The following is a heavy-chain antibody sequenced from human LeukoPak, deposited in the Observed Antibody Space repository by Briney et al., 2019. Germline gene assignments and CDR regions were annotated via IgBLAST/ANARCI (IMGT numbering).Heavy chain of an antibody. CDR1: GFTFSAHY. CDR3: ARVVVGNNIWLDP. Sequence: PGGSLRLSCAASGFTFSAHYMTWVRQVPGKGLEWVATIKEDESDKSYVDSVKGRFTISRDNAKNLVYLQMNSLRAEDTAVYYCARVVVGNNIWLDPWGQGALVTVSP. CDR2: IKEDESDK. D-gene: IGHD2-15*01. V-gene: IGHV3-7*03. J-gene: IGHJ5*02.